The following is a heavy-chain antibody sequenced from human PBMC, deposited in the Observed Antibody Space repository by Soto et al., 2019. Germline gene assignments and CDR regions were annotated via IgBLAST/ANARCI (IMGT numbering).Heavy chain of an antibody. V-gene: IGHV3-9*01. CDR1: GFTFDDYA. J-gene: IGHJ1*01. CDR2: INWNSGSI. D-gene: IGHD6-13*01. CDR3: VKDESINWYSGHFRH. Sequence: EVQLVESGGGLVQPGRSLRLSCAASGFTFDDYAMHWVRQVPGKGLEWVSGINWNSGSIGYGDSVKGRFAISRDNAKNSLHLPMNSLSAEDTAFYYCVKDESINWYSGHFRHWGQCTLVTVSS.